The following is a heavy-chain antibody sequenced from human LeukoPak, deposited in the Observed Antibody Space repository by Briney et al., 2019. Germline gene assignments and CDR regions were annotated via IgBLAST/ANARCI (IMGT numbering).Heavy chain of an antibody. Sequence: GSLRLSCVASGFTFSSYAMSWIRQPPGKGLEWIGYIYYSGSTNYNPSLKSRVTISVDTSKNQFSLKLSSVTAADTAVYYCARLGHCSSTSCYRKGRDYWGQGTLVTVSS. V-gene: IGHV4-59*12. J-gene: IGHJ4*02. CDR2: IYYSGST. CDR3: ARLGHCSSTSCYRKGRDY. D-gene: IGHD2-2*02. CDR1: GFTFSSYA.